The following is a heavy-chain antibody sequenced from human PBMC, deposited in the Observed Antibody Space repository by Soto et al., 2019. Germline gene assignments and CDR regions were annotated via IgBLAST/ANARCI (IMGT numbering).Heavy chain of an antibody. D-gene: IGHD5-18*01. V-gene: IGHV3-9*01. CDR3: ARDQVQLWTNFDY. CDR2: ISWNSGSI. CDR1: GFTFDDYA. Sequence: EVQLVESGGGLVQPGRSLRLSCEASGFTFDDYAMHWVRQAPGKGLEWVSGISWNSGSIGYADSVKGRFTISRDNAKNTLYLQMNSLRAEDTAVYYCARDQVQLWTNFDYWGQGTLVTVSS. J-gene: IGHJ4*02.